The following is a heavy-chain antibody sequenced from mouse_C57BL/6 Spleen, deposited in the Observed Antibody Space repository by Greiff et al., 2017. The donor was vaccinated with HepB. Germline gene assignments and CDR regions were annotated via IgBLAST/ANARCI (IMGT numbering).Heavy chain of an antibody. CDR2: IYPGDGDT. CDR1: GYAFSSTW. Sequence: QVHVKQSGPELVKPGASVKISCKASGYAFSSTWMNWVKQRPGKGLEWIGRIYPGDGDTNYNGKFKGKATLTADKSSSTAYMQLSSLTSEDSAVYFCARELGPFAYWGQGTLVTVSA. J-gene: IGHJ3*01. D-gene: IGHD4-1*01. CDR3: ARELGPFAY. V-gene: IGHV1-82*01.